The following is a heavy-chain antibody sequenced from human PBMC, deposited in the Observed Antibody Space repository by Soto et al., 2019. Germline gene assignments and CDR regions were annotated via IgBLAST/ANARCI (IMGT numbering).Heavy chain of an antibody. J-gene: IGHJ4*02. D-gene: IGHD2-21*01. CDR1: GDSISRGDHY. Sequence: SETLSLTCTVSGDSISRGDHYWSWIRQPPGKGLEWIGYIYYTGSTYYNPSLKSRLSISVDTSKNQFSLNLTSVSVADTAVYYCARGGGEYDYWGQGTLATVSS. CDR3: ARGGGEYDY. CDR2: IYYTGST. V-gene: IGHV4-30-4*08.